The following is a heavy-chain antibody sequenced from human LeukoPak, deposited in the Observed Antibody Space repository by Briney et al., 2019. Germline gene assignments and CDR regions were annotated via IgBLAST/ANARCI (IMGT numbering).Heavy chain of an antibody. CDR3: AKDGSFGNNWNYYYYYYMDV. CDR2: ISSSSSTI. CDR1: GFTFSSYS. J-gene: IGHJ6*03. V-gene: IGHV3-48*01. Sequence: GGSLRLSCAASGFTFSSYSMNWVRQAPGKGLEWVSYISSSSSTIYYADSVKGRFTISRDNAKNSLYLQMNSLRAEDTAVYYCAKDGSFGNNWNYYYYYYMDVWGKGTTVTVSS. D-gene: IGHD1-20*01.